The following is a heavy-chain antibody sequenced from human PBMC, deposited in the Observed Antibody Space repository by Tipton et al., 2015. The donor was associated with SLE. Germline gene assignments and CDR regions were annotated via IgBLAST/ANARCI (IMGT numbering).Heavy chain of an antibody. CDR2: IYHSGST. CDR1: GGSFSGYY. D-gene: IGHD3-10*01. V-gene: IGHV4-34*09. J-gene: IGHJ4*02. Sequence: TLSLTCAVYGGSFSGYYWSWIRQPPGKGLEWIGEIYHSGSTNYNPSLKSRVTISVDTSKNQFSLKLSSVTAADTAVYYCATRGVLLWFGEFFDYWGQGTLVTVSS. CDR3: ATRGVLLWFGEFFDY.